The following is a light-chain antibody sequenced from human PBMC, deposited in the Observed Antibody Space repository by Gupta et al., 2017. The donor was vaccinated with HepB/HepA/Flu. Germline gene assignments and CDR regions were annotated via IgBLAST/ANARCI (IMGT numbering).Light chain of an antibody. Sequence: EIVLTQSSLTLSLCPGERATVSCRVSQNARRNLAWYQQKPGQPPRLLMYAASTRASIVPARFSGSGSGTDFTLTISSLQSEDFGVYCCQQKNHWPITFGGGTKVEIK. J-gene: IGKJ4*01. CDR3: QQKNHWPIT. V-gene: IGKV3-15*01. CDR2: AAS. CDR1: QNARRN.